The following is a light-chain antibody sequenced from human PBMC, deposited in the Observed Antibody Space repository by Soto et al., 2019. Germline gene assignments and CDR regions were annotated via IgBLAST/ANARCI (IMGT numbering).Light chain of an antibody. CDR2: GAS. V-gene: IGKV3-20*01. CDR3: QQYGSSPRT. J-gene: IGKJ1*01. Sequence: EIVLTQSPGSLSLSPGEGATLSCWASQSVSSSYLVWYQQKPGQAPRLLIYGASARATGIPDRFSGSGSGTDFTLTISRLEPEDFAVYYCQQYGSSPRTFGQGTKVDIK. CDR1: QSVSSSY.